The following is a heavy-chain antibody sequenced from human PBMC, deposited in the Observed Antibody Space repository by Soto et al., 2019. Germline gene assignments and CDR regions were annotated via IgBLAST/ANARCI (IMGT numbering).Heavy chain of an antibody. CDR2: IWYDGSNK. Sequence: GGSLRLSCAASGFTFSSYGMHWVRQAPGKGLEWVAVIWYDGSNKYCADSVKGRFTISRDNSKNTLYLQMNSLRAEDTAVYYCASPSSGWTNNAFDIWGQGTMVTVSS. V-gene: IGHV3-33*01. CDR3: ASPSSGWTNNAFDI. CDR1: GFTFSSYG. J-gene: IGHJ3*02. D-gene: IGHD6-19*01.